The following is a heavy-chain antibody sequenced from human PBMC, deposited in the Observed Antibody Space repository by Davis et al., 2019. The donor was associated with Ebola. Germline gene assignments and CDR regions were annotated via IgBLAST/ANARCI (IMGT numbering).Heavy chain of an antibody. Sequence: GESLKISCEASGFTFSSHGIHWVRQAPGKGLEWLAVVSSDGRIKYYADSVRGRFTISRDNSWNTLYLQMNSLRAEDTAVYYCAKEYGSSGSSFQSYFDFWGQGTLVTVSS. D-gene: IGHD1-26*01. V-gene: IGHV3-30*18. CDR3: AKEYGSSGSSFQSYFDF. CDR2: VSSDGRIK. J-gene: IGHJ4*02. CDR1: GFTFSSHG.